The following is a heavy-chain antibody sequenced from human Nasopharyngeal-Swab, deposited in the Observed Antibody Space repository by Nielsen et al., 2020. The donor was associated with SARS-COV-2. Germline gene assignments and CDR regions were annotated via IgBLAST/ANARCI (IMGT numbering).Heavy chain of an antibody. CDR2: VSYSGRT. D-gene: IGHD4-17*01. J-gene: IGHJ4*02. V-gene: IGHV4-59*12. CDR1: GASISIDY. CDR3: TRGSLRTAPDC. Sequence: SETLSLTCAVSGASISIDYWGWIRQPPGKGLEWIGCVSYSGRTDYNPSLKSRVTISIDTSKKHFSLVLSSLTAADTALYYCTRGSLRTAPDCWGQGTLVTVSS.